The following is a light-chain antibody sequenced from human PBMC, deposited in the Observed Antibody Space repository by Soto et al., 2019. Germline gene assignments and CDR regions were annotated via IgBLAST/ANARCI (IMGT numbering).Light chain of an antibody. Sequence: DIQLTQSPATLSVSVGERVTLTCHARHDSRDHVNCYQQNPGKPPKLLIYDASNLQTGVASRFSGSGSRTDFTFTISSVQPEDIASYFCHQYDNLSQTFGPGTKVDIK. CDR1: HDSRDH. V-gene: IGKV1-33*01. J-gene: IGKJ3*01. CDR3: HQYDNLSQT. CDR2: DAS.